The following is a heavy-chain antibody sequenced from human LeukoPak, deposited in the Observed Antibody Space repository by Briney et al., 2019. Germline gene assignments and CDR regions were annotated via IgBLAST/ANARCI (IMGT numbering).Heavy chain of an antibody. CDR3: AKASGDGYNFDY. CDR2: ISGSGGST. CDR1: GFTFSSYA. D-gene: IGHD5-24*01. V-gene: IGHV3-23*01. Sequence: GGSLRLSCAASGFTFSSYAMSWVRQAPGKGREWVSAISGSGGSTYYADSVKGRFTISRDNSKNTLYLQMNRLRAEDTAVYYCAKASGDGYNFDYWGQGTLVTVSS. J-gene: IGHJ4*02.